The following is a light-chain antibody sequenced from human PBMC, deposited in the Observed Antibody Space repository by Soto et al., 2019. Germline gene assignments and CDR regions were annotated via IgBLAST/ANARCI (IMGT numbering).Light chain of an antibody. CDR1: QSINTN. J-gene: IGKJ4*01. Sequence: EVVLAQSPATLSVSPGERATFSCRASQSINTNLAWYQHKPGQAPRLLITGASTRATGIPGRFGGSGCGTEFTLTISSLQSEDFAVYYWHRYSHWFTLGGGTKVEIK. CDR3: HRYSHWFT. V-gene: IGKV3D-15*01. CDR2: GAS.